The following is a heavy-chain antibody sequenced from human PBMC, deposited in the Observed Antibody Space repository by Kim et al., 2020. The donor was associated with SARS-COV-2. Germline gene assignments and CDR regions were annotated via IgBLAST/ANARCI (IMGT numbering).Heavy chain of an antibody. V-gene: IGHV4-34*01. Sequence: SETLSLTCAVYGGYFSGYYWSWIRQPPGKGLEWIGEINHSGSTNYNPSLKSRVTISVDTSKNQFSLKLSSVTAADTAVYYCARRKGYSSSWHRTYYYGMDVWGQGTTVTVSS. D-gene: IGHD6-13*01. CDR1: GGYFSGYY. CDR2: INHSGST. CDR3: ARRKGYSSSWHRTYYYGMDV. J-gene: IGHJ6*02.